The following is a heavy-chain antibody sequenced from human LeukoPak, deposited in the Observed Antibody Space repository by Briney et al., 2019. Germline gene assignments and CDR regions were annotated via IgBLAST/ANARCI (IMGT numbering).Heavy chain of an antibody. J-gene: IGHJ4*02. Sequence: TSGGSLRLSCAASGFTFSNAWMSWVRQAPGKGLEWVGRIKSKTDGGTTDYAAPVKGRFTISRDDSQNTLYLQMNSLKTEDTAVYYCTTDPPPRYYYGSGSYYSPIGYWGQGTLVTVSS. CDR2: IKSKTDGGTT. V-gene: IGHV3-15*01. CDR3: TTDPPPRYYYGSGSYYSPIGY. D-gene: IGHD3-10*01. CDR1: GFTFSNAW.